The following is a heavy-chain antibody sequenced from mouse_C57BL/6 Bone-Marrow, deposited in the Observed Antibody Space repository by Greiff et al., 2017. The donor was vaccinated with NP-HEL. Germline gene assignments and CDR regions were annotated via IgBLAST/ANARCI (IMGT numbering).Heavy chain of an antibody. CDR1: GYTFTSYG. CDR2: IYPRSGNT. Sequence: VQLQQSGAELAKPGASVKLSCKASGYTFTSYGISWVKQRTGQGLEWIGEIYPRSGNTYYNEKFKGKATLTADKSSSTAYMELRSLTSEDSAVYFCGHYYYGSSLDYWGQGTTLTVSS. D-gene: IGHD1-1*01. CDR3: GHYYYGSSLDY. V-gene: IGHV1-81*01. J-gene: IGHJ2*01.